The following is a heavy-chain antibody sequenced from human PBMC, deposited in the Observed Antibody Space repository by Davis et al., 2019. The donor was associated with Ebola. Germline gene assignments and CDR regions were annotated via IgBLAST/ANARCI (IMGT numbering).Heavy chain of an antibody. V-gene: IGHV4-34*01. CDR3: ARGVGAARPVFAS. CDR2: MNHSGST. J-gene: IGHJ4*02. CDR1: GGSISSYY. Sequence: GSLRLSCTVSGGSISSYYWSWIRQPPGKGLEWIGEMNHSGSTTYNPSLKSRASISVDTSKNQFLLNLSSVTAADTAVYYCARGVGAARPVFASWGQGTLVTVSS. D-gene: IGHD6-6*01.